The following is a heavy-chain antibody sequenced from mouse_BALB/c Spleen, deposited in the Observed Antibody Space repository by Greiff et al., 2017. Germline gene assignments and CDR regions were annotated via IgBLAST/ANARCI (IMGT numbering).Heavy chain of an antibody. Sequence: VQLVESGGGLVKPGGSLKLSCAASGFTFSDYYMYWVRQTPEKRLEWVATISDGGSYTYYPDSVKGRFTISRDNAKNNLYLQMSSLKSEDTAMYYCARGGRRYYAMDYWGQGTSVTVSS. CDR1: GFTFSDYY. V-gene: IGHV5-4*02. CDR2: ISDGGSYT. J-gene: IGHJ4*01. D-gene: IGHD3-3*01. CDR3: ARGGRRYYAMDY.